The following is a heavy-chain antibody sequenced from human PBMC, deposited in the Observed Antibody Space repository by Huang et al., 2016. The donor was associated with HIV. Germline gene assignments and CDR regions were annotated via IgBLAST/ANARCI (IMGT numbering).Heavy chain of an antibody. Sequence: QITLRESGPALVKPTQTLTLTCTFSGFSLTTTGVGVGWIRQPPGQALEWLAFIYSNGDGRYSPSLSSRLTITKDTSKNKVVLTRTNMDPVDTATYYCAHSTDASAATFYFDFWGQGTLVAVSS. J-gene: IGHJ4*02. CDR3: AHSTDASAATFYFDF. D-gene: IGHD6-25*01. CDR1: GFSLTTTGVG. CDR2: IYSNGDG. V-gene: IGHV2-5*01.